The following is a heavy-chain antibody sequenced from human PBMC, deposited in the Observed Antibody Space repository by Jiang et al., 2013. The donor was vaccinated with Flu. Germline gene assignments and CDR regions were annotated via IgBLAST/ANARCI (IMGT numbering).Heavy chain of an antibody. J-gene: IGHJ4*02. CDR2: ISSSGGST. D-gene: IGHD5-12*01. CDR3: VKDYQRGYSGYFFDY. Sequence: VQLVESGGGLVQPGGSLRLSCSASGFTFSSYSMHWVRQAPGKGLEYVSAISSSGGSTYYADSVKGRFTISRDNSKNTLYLQMSSLRAEDTAVYHCVKDYQRGYSGYFFDYWGQGTLVTVSS. V-gene: IGHV3-64D*06. CDR1: GFTFSSYS.